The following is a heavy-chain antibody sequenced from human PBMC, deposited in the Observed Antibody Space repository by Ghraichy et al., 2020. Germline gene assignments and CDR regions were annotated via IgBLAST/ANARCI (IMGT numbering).Heavy chain of an antibody. CDR2: IYHSGTA. CDR3: ARHIDHGCNPLYDGMDV. J-gene: IGHJ6*02. V-gene: IGHV4-59*08. Sequence: SQTLSLTCILSGGSISSYYWSWIRQPPGKGLEWIGYIYHSGTANYNPSPSLKSRVTISVDTSQNQFSLKLSSVTAADTAVYYCARHIDHGCNPLYDGMDVWGQGTTVTVSS. D-gene: IGHD4-23*01. CDR1: GGSISSYY.